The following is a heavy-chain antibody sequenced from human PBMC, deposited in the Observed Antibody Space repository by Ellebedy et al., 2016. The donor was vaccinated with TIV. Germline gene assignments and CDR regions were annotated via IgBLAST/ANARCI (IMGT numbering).Heavy chain of an antibody. Sequence: SETLSLTXNVSGVSISSSSEYWGWIRQPPGKGLEWIGSIHYSGSGSASYNPSLKSRVTMSVDTSRNQFSLKVRSVTAADTAVYFCARGEYQLPQVTYYYYYMDVWGKGTTVTVSS. CDR3: ARGEYQLPQVTYYYYYMDV. CDR2: IHYSGSGSA. CDR1: GVSISSSSEY. J-gene: IGHJ6*03. V-gene: IGHV4-39*07. D-gene: IGHD2-2*01.